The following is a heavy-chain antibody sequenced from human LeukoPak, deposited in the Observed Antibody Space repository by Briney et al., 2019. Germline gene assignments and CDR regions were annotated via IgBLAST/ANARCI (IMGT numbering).Heavy chain of an antibody. J-gene: IGHJ4*02. CDR3: ATSNDAKIAPFDH. CDR2: INTKGET. D-gene: IGHD2-21*01. CDR1: GVSISAYQ. V-gene: IGHV4-4*09. Sequence: SETLSLTCTVSGVSISAYQWSWVRQSPEKGLEWIGCINTKGETSYNPSLKSRVTTSVDTSKSQFSLRLTSVTAADTAVYYCATSNDAKIAPFDHWGQGAPVTVSS.